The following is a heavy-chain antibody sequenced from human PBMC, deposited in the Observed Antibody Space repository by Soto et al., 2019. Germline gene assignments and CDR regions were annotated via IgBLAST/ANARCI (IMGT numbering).Heavy chain of an antibody. CDR1: GYTFTGYY. V-gene: IGHV1-2*04. CDR3: ARASRFSSGTPGEYFQH. D-gene: IGHD6-19*01. Sequence: ASVKVSCKASGYTFTGYYMHWVRQAPGQGLEWMGWINPNSGGTNYAQKFQGWVTMTRDTSISTAYMELSRLRSDDTAVYYCARASRFSSGTPGEYFQHWGQGTLVTVSS. CDR2: INPNSGGT. J-gene: IGHJ1*01.